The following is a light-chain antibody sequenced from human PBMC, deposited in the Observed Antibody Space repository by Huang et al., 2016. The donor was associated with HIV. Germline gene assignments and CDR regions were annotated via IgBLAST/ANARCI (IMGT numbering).Light chain of an antibody. V-gene: IGKV3-20*01. CDR2: GAS. Sequence: IVLTQSPGTLSLSPGERAALSCRASQSVSSTYLAWYQQKPGQAPRLLIYGASSSATGIPDKVSGSGSGTDFTLTISRLEPEDFAVYYCQQYGSSPQTFGQGTKLEIK. J-gene: IGKJ2*01. CDR1: QSVSSTY. CDR3: QQYGSSPQT.